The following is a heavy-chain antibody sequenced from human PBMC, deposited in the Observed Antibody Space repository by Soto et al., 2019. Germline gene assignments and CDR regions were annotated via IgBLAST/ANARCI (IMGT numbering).Heavy chain of an antibody. CDR3: ARNQAFDI. J-gene: IGHJ3*02. CDR2: IYYSGS. Sequence: QVQLQESGPGLVKPSETLSLTCTVSGGSISSYYWSWIRQPPGKGLEWIGYIYYSGSNNNPSLKSRVTISVDTSKNQFSLKLSSVTAADTAVYYCARNQAFDIWGQGTMVTVSS. V-gene: IGHV4-59*01. CDR1: GGSISSYY.